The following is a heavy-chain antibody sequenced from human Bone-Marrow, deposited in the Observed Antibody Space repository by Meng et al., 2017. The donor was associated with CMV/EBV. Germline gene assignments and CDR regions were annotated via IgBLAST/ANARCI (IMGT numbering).Heavy chain of an antibody. D-gene: IGHD5-24*01. CDR1: GYSISSVYY. V-gene: IGHV4-38-2*02. J-gene: IGHJ4*02. Sequence: SETLSLTCTVSGYSISSVYYWGWIRQPPGKGLEWIGTIYHSGSTYYNPSLKSRVTISVDTSKNQFSLKLSSVTAADTAVYYCARGLARERLQSDYWGQGTLVTVSS. CDR3: ARGLARERLQSDY. CDR2: IYHSGST.